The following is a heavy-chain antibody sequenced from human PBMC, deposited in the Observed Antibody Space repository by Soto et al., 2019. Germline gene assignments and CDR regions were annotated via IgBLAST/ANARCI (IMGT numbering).Heavy chain of an antibody. J-gene: IGHJ4*02. Sequence: ASVKVSCKASGYTFTSYAMHWVRQAPGQRLEWMGWINAGNGNTKYSQKFQGRVTITRDTSASTAYMELSSLRSEDTAVYYCATPIAAAASGFDYWGQGTLVTVSS. D-gene: IGHD6-13*01. CDR3: ATPIAAAASGFDY. V-gene: IGHV1-3*01. CDR1: GYTFTSYA. CDR2: INAGNGNT.